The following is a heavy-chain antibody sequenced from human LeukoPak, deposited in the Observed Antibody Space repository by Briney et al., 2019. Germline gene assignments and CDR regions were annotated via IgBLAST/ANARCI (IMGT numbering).Heavy chain of an antibody. Sequence: SETLSLTCIVSAVSMSSHHWSWIRQPPGKGLEWIGYVHYSGATNYNPSLRSRVSMSVDTSKNQFSLKLSSVTAADTALYYCATRPADSTWYGVFDFWSRGTLVTVSS. D-gene: IGHD6-13*01. CDR3: ATRPADSTWYGVFDF. V-gene: IGHV4-59*11. J-gene: IGHJ4*02. CDR1: AVSMSSHH. CDR2: VHYSGAT.